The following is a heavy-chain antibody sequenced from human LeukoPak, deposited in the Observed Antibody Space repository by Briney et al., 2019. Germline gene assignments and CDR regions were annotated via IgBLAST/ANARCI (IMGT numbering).Heavy chain of an antibody. CDR3: ARDSGRRGKPGAFDI. Sequence: GGSLRLSCAASGFTFEDYAMHWVRQAPGKGLEWVSGINWNSASTGYADSVKGRFTISRDNVMNSLYLQMNSLRPEDTALYYCARDSGRRGKPGAFDIWGQGTMVTVSS. J-gene: IGHJ3*02. CDR1: GFTFEDYA. CDR2: INWNSAST. D-gene: IGHD2-15*01. V-gene: IGHV3-9*01.